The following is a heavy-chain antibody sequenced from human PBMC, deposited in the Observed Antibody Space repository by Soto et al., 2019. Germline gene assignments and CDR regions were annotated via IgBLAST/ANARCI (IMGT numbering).Heavy chain of an antibody. D-gene: IGHD3-10*01. J-gene: IGHJ4*02. V-gene: IGHV1-8*02. Sequence: ASVKVSGKTSGGTFSSYAINWVRQATGHGLEWMGWINPNSGNIGYAQRFQGRVTMTRDTAIRTAYMEVSSLRSDDTAVYYCARGRASGSYYLLDYWGQGTLVTVSS. CDR3: ARGRASGSYYLLDY. CDR2: INPNSGNI. CDR1: GGTFSSYA.